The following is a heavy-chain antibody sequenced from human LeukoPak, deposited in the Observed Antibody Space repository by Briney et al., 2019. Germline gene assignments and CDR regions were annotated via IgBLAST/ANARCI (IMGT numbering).Heavy chain of an antibody. V-gene: IGHV4-39*07. Sequence: SETLSLTCTVSSGSISTSNYYWGWVRQPPGKALEWIGNIFYSGSTYYSPSLNSRVTISLDTSRNQFSLKLNSVTAADTAVYYCARELVVNPTIDYWGQGTLVTVSS. D-gene: IGHD3-22*01. CDR2: IFYSGST. J-gene: IGHJ4*02. CDR3: ARELVVNPTIDY. CDR1: SGSISTSNYY.